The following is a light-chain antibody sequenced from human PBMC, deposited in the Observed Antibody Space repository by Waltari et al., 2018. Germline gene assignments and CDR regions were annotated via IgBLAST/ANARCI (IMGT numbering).Light chain of an antibody. V-gene: IGLV2-14*01. Sequence: QSALTQPASVSGSPGQSVTIFCAGTRNEAAGYNSFSWYQEHPGQAPRVIIYDVSDRPSGVSDRFSGSKSGNTASLTISGLQAEDEADYYCSSQSSNDVVLFGGGTKLTVL. CDR1: RNEAAGYNS. CDR2: DVS. CDR3: SSQSSNDVVL. J-gene: IGLJ2*01.